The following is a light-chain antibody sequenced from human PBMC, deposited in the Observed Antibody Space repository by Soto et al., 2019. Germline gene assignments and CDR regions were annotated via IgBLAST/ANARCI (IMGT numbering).Light chain of an antibody. CDR2: DVS. V-gene: IGLV2-14*01. J-gene: IGLJ1*01. CDR1: SSVVGGYNY. Sequence: QSALTQPASVSGSPGQSITISCTGTSSVVGGYNYVSWYQQHPGKAPKLMIYDVSNRPSGVSNRFSGSKSGNTAPLTISGLQAEDEADYYCSSYTSSSTRVFRTGTKVTVL. CDR3: SSYTSSSTRV.